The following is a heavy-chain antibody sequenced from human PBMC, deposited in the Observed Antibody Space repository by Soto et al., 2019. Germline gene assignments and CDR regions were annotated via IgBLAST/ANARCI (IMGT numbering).Heavy chain of an antibody. CDR1: GGSISSGDYY. J-gene: IGHJ5*02. V-gene: IGHV4-30-4*01. CDR2: IYYSGST. Sequence: PSETLSLTCTVSGGSISSGDYYWSWIRQPPGKGLEWIGYIYYSGSTYYNPSLKSRVTISVDTSKNQFSLKLSSVTAADTAVYYCARDGARVAGTDWFDPWGQGTLVTVSS. D-gene: IGHD1-1*01. CDR3: ARDGARVAGTDWFDP.